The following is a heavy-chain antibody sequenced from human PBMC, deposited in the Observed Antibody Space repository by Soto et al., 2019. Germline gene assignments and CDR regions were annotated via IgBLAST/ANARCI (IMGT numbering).Heavy chain of an antibody. CDR1: GYSFTSYW. CDR2: IYPGDSDT. D-gene: IGHD3-22*01. Sequence: GESLKISCKGSGYSFTSYWIGWVRQMPGKGLEWMGIIYPGDSDTRYSPSFQGQVTISADKFISTAYLQWSSLKASDTAMYYCARHSPTYYYDSSGVAGAFDIWGQGTMVTVSS. V-gene: IGHV5-51*01. J-gene: IGHJ3*02. CDR3: ARHSPTYYYDSSGVAGAFDI.